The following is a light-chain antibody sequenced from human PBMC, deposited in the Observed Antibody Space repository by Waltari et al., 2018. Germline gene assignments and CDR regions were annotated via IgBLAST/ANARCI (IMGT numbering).Light chain of an antibody. CDR3: QMYVRLPAT. CDR1: QSVGRS. CDR2: DAS. V-gene: IGKV3-20*01. Sequence: EIVLTPSPGTLSLSPGERATLPCRASQSVGRSLAWYQQKPGQAPRLLIYDASTRATGIPDRFSGGGSGTDFSLTISRLEPEDFAVYYCQMYVRLPATFGQGTKVEI. J-gene: IGKJ1*01.